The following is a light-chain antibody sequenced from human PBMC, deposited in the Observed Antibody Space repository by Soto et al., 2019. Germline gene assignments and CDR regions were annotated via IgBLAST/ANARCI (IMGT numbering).Light chain of an antibody. CDR3: CSYAGSYTSSV. Sequence: QSVLTQPRSVSGSPGQSVTISCTGTSSDVGGYNYVSWYQQHPGKAPKLMSYDVSKRPSGVPDRFSGSKSGNTASLTISGLQAEDEADYYCCSYAGSYTSSVFGTGTKVTV. CDR1: SSDVGGYNY. J-gene: IGLJ1*01. V-gene: IGLV2-11*01. CDR2: DVS.